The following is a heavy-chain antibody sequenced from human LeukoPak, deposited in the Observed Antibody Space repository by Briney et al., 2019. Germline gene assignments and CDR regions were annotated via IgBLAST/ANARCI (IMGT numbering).Heavy chain of an antibody. J-gene: IGHJ4*02. CDR3: ARGGSDTAMAHDY. V-gene: IGHV3-74*01. CDR2: INRGGSRT. D-gene: IGHD5-18*01. Sequence: GGSLRLTCAASGFTFSNHWMHWVRQAPGKGLMWVSRINRGGSRTDYADSVKGRFTISRDDAKNTLYLQLNSLRAEDTAVYFCARGGSDTAMAHDYWGQGTLVTVSS. CDR1: GFTFSNHW.